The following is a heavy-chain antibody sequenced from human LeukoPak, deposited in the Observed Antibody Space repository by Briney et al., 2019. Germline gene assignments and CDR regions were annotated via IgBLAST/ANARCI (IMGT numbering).Heavy chain of an antibody. J-gene: IGHJ4*02. V-gene: IGHV3-23*01. Sequence: GGSLRLSGAASGFTFSSYSMNWVRQAPGKGLEWVSAISGSGGSTYYADSVKGRFTISRDNSKNTLYLQMNSLRAEDTAVYYCAKDRQWLVRRLDYWGQGTLVTVS. CDR1: GFTFSSYS. CDR2: ISGSGGST. D-gene: IGHD6-19*01. CDR3: AKDRQWLVRRLDY.